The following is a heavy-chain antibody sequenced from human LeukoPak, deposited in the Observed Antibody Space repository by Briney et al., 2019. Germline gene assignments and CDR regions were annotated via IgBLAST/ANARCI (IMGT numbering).Heavy chain of an antibody. Sequence: PGGSLRLSCAASGFTFSSDSMNWVRQAPGKGLEWVSSISSSSSYIYYADSVKGRFTISRDNAKNSLYLQMNSLRAEDTAVYYCARGIAAAGTLIWGQGTMVTVSS. CDR3: ARGIAAAGTLI. CDR2: ISSSSSYI. J-gene: IGHJ3*02. V-gene: IGHV3-21*01. D-gene: IGHD6-13*01. CDR1: GFTFSSDS.